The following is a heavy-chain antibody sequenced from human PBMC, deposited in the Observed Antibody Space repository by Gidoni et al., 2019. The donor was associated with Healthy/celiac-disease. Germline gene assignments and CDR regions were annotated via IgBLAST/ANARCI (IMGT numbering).Heavy chain of an antibody. J-gene: IGHJ6*02. CDR2: VNAGNGNT. CDR1: GYTFTSYA. Sequence: QVQLVQSGAEVKKPGASVRVSCKASGYTFTSYAVHWVRQAPGQRHEWMGWVNAGNGNTKDSQNFQGRVTITRDTSASTAYMELSSLRSEDTAVYYCASSFNTYYDFWSGYSDGMDVWGQGTTVTVSS. D-gene: IGHD3-3*01. CDR3: ASSFNTYYDFWSGYSDGMDV. V-gene: IGHV1-3*01.